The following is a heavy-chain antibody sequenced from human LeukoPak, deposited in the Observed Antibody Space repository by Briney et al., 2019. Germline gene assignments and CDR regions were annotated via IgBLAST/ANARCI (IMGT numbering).Heavy chain of an antibody. Sequence: GGSLRLSCAASGFTFSSYWMSWVRQAPGKGLEWVANIKQDGSEKYYVDSVKGRFTISRDNAKNSLYLQMNSLRAEDTAVYYCARDNRGYYDFWSGQFDYWGLGTLVTVSS. CDR2: IKQDGSEK. CDR1: GFTFSSYW. D-gene: IGHD3-3*01. V-gene: IGHV3-7*01. J-gene: IGHJ4*02. CDR3: ARDNRGYYDFWSGQFDY.